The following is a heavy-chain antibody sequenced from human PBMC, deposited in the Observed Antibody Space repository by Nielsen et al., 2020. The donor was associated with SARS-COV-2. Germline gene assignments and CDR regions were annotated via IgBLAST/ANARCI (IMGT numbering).Heavy chain of an antibody. CDR1: GFTFDDYA. J-gene: IGHJ4*02. CDR3: AKDISSGGGGY. V-gene: IGHV3-9*01. Sequence: SLKISCAASGFTFDDYAMHWVRQAPGKGLEWVSGISWNSGSIGYADSVKGRFTISRDNAKNSLYLQMNSLRAEDTALYYCAKDISSGGGGYWGQGTLVTVSS. D-gene: IGHD3-16*01. CDR2: ISWNSGSI.